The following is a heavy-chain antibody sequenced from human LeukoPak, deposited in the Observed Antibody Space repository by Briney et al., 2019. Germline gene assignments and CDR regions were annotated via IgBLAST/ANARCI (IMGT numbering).Heavy chain of an antibody. V-gene: IGHV3-21*06. D-gene: IGHD6-13*01. CDR3: SRVAEAAAFDS. J-gene: IGHJ4*02. CDR2: ISSNSRYI. CDR1: GFTFSSYS. Sequence: GGSLRLSCAASGFTFSSYSMNWVRQAPGKGLEWVSSISSNSRYIYYADSMRGRFTISRGNAKNSLYLQMNSLKPEDTAVYYCSRVAEAAAFDSWGQGTLVTVSS.